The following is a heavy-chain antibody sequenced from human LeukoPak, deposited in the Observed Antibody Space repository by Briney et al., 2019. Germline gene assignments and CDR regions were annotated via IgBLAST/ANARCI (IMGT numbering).Heavy chain of an antibody. CDR3: TRVEPSNYGDLG. V-gene: IGHV3-20*04. Sequence: GGSLRLSCAASGFTFDDYGMSWVRQAPGKGLEWVSGINWNGGSTGYADSVKGRFTISRDNAKNSLYLQMSSLKTEDTAVYYRTRVEPSNYGDLGWGQGTLVTVSS. J-gene: IGHJ4*02. D-gene: IGHD4-17*01. CDR1: GFTFDDYG. CDR2: INWNGGST.